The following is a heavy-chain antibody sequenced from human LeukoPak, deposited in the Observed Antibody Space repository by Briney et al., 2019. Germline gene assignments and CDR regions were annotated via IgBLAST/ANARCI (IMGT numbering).Heavy chain of an antibody. Sequence: QSGGSLRLSCAASGFTFSSYWMHWVRQAPGKGLVWVSRINSDGSSTSYADSVKGRFTISRDNAKNTLYLQMNSLRAEDTAVYYCARDQRQWLENYYYGMDVWGQGTTVTVSS. CDR3: ARDQRQWLENYYYGMDV. V-gene: IGHV3-74*01. CDR2: INSDGSST. J-gene: IGHJ6*02. CDR1: GFTFSSYW. D-gene: IGHD6-19*01.